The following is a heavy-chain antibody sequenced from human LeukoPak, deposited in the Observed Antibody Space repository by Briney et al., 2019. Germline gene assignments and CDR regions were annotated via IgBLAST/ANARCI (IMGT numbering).Heavy chain of an antibody. D-gene: IGHD2-15*01. V-gene: IGHV1-2*06. CDR1: GYTFTGSY. CDR3: ARETDLVAAAF. CDR2: INPHNGDT. Sequence: ASVKVSCKASGYTFTGSYIHWVRQAPGQGLEWMGRINPHNGDTIYTQKFQGRVTMTRDTSTSTVYMELSSLRSEDTAVYYCARETDLVAAAFWGQGTLVTVSS. J-gene: IGHJ4*02.